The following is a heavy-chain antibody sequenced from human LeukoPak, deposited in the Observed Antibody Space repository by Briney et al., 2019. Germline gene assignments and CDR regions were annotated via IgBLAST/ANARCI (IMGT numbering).Heavy chain of an antibody. CDR3: ARMLLSSGRRCQDH. Sequence: GGSLRPGYAASGLTFSSYWMGSGRQAPGKGLGWVANIKQEGREKSHVDSLKGRFNISRDNSKNTLYLQMNSLRVEHTAIYYCARMLLSSGRRCQDHWGQGPRVTVSS. CDR2: IKQEGREK. V-gene: IGHV3-7*03. CDR1: GLTFSSYW. J-gene: IGHJ1*01. D-gene: IGHD2-15*01.